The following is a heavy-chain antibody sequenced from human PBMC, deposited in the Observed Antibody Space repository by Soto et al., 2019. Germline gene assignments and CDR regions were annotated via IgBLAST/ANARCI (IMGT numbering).Heavy chain of an antibody. D-gene: IGHD6-19*01. Sequence: ASVKVSCKASGYTFTSYDINWVRQATGQGLEWMGWMNPNSGNTGYAQKFQGRVTMTRNTSISTAYMELSSLRSEDTAVYYCARVLYSSGWYDYWGQGTLVTVSS. CDR2: MNPNSGNT. CDR3: ARVLYSSGWYDY. V-gene: IGHV1-8*01. J-gene: IGHJ4*02. CDR1: GYTFTSYD.